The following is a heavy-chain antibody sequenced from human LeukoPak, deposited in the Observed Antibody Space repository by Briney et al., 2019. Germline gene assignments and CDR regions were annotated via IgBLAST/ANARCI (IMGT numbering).Heavy chain of an antibody. V-gene: IGHV4-59*01. D-gene: IGHD5-24*01. J-gene: IGHJ4*02. CDR1: GVSISTYY. CDR3: ARVGEDGYTEYYFDY. Sequence: SETLSLTCTVSGVSISTYYWSWIRQPPGKGLEWIGYIYYSGSTNYNPSLKSRVTISVDTSKNQFSLKLSSVTAADTAVYYCARVGEDGYTEYYFDYWGQGTLVTVSS. CDR2: IYYSGST.